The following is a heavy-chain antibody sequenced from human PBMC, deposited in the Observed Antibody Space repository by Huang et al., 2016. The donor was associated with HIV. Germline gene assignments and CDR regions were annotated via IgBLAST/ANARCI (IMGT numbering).Heavy chain of an antibody. D-gene: IGHD5-12*01. Sequence: EVQLVESGGGLVKPGGSLRLSCAASGFTFSNAWMSWVRQAPGKGLEWVGRIKSKTDGGTTDYAAPGKGRFTISRDDSKKTLELQMNSLKTEDTAVYYCTTVKSGYELYYYYYYMDVWGKGTTVTVSS. J-gene: IGHJ6*03. CDR3: TTVKSGYELYYYYYYMDV. V-gene: IGHV3-15*01. CDR2: IKSKTDGGTT. CDR1: GFTFSNAW.